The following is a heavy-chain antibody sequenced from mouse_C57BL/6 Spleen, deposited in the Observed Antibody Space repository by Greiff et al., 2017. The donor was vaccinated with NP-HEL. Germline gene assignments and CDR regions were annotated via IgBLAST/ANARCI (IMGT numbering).Heavy chain of an antibody. CDR3: ARNYYGRVFAY. J-gene: IGHJ3*01. Sequence: EVQLQESGPELVKPGASVKISCKASGYSFTGYYMNWVKQSPEKSLEWIGEINPSTGGTTYNQKFKAKATLTVDKSTSTAYMQLKSLTSEDSAVYYCARNYYGRVFAYWGQGTLVTVSA. CDR1: GYSFTGYY. CDR2: INPSTGGT. V-gene: IGHV1-42*01. D-gene: IGHD1-1*01.